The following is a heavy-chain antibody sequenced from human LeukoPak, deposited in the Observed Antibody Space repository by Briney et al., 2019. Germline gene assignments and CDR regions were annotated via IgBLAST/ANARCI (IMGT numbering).Heavy chain of an antibody. Sequence: PSETLSLTCTVSGGSISSYYWSWIRQPAGKGLEWIGRIYTSGSPNYHPSLKSRVTMSVDTSKNQFSLKLSSVTAADTAVYYCAREAYCSSTSCYGLDWFDPWGQGTLVTVSS. CDR3: AREAYCSSTSCYGLDWFDP. J-gene: IGHJ5*02. CDR1: GGSISSYY. V-gene: IGHV4-4*07. CDR2: IYTSGSP. D-gene: IGHD2-2*01.